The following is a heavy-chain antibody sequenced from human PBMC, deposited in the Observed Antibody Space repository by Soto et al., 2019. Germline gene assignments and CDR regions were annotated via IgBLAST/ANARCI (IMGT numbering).Heavy chain of an antibody. CDR1: GASMSSYH. J-gene: IGHJ5*02. V-gene: IGHV4-4*07. Sequence: SETLSLTCTVSGASMSSYHWSWIRQPAGKGLEWIGHIHSSGSTNYNPSLKSRVTMSVDTSKNQFSLRLMSLTAADTAVYYCARDQGVAAAGITWFDPWGQGSLVTVSS. D-gene: IGHD6-13*01. CDR3: ARDQGVAAAGITWFDP. CDR2: IHSSGST.